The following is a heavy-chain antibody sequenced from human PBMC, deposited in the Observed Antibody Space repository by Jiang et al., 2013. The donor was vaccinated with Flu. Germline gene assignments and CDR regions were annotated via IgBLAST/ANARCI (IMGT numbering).Heavy chain of an antibody. J-gene: IGHJ4*02. CDR2: FDPEDGET. V-gene: IGHV1-24*01. Sequence: SGAEVKKPGASVKVSCKVSGYTLTELSMHWVRQAPGKGLEWMGGFDPEDGETIYAQKFQGRVTMTEDTSTDTAYMELSSLRSEDTAVYYCATTPIMITFGGAQGPFDYWGQGTLVTVSS. CDR1: GYTLTELS. CDR3: ATTPIMITFGGAQGPFDY. D-gene: IGHD3-16*01.